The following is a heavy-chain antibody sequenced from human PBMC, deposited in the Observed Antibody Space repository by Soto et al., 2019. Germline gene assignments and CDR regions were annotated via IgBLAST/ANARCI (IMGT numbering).Heavy chain of an antibody. CDR3: ARTSIAVPPSQFWFDP. CDR1: GFSLSTSGMC. CDR2: IDWDDDK. J-gene: IGHJ5*02. D-gene: IGHD6-19*01. V-gene: IGHV2-70*01. Sequence: SGPTLVNPTQTLTLTCTFSGFSLSTSGMCVSWIRQPPGKALEWLALIDWDDDKYYSTSLKTRLTISKDTSKNQVVLTMTNMDPVDTATYYCARTSIAVPPSQFWFDPWGQGTLVTVSS.